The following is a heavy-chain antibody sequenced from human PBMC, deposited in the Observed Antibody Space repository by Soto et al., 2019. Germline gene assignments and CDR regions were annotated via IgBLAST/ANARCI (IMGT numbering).Heavy chain of an antibody. J-gene: IGHJ5*02. V-gene: IGHV4-39*01. CDR3: ARRQSSPWFDP. CDR1: GGSISSSSYY. Sequence: SPTCTVSGGSISSSSYYWGWIRQPPGKGLEWIGNIYYSGSTYYNPSLKSRVTISVDTSKNQFSLKLSSVSAADTAVYYCARRQSSPWFDPWDQGTLVTVSS. D-gene: IGHD2-15*01. CDR2: IYYSGST.